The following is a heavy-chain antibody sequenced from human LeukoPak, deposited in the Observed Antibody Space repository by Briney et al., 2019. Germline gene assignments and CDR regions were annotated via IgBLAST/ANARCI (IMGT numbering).Heavy chain of an antibody. V-gene: IGHV1-46*01. D-gene: IGHD2-15*01. CDR1: GCTFTSYY. CDR3: ARDNCSGGSCLGYFDY. Sequence: ASVKVSCKASGCTFTSYYMHWVRQAPGQGLEWMGIINPSGGSTSYAQKFQGRATMTRDTSTSTVYMELSSLRSEDTAVYYCARDNCSGGSCLGYFDYWGQGTLVTVSS. J-gene: IGHJ4*02. CDR2: INPSGGST.